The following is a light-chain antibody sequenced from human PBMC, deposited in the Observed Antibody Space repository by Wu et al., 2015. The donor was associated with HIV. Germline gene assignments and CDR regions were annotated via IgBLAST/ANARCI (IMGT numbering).Light chain of an antibody. CDR2: GAS. CDR3: QQYNNWPPYS. V-gene: IGKV3-15*01. CDR1: QSVSTY. J-gene: IGKJ2*03. Sequence: ILMTQSPATLSVSPGEAVTLSCRASQSVSTYLAWYQQTPGQAPRLLIYGASTRPTGVPARFSGSGSGTQFTLTITNVQSADSAVYYCQQYNNWPPYSFGQGTKLEIK.